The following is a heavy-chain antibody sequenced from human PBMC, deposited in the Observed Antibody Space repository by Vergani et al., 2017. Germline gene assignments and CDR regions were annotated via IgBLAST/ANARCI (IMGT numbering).Heavy chain of an antibody. V-gene: IGHV2-5*02. CDR2: IHWDHDK. CDR1: GFSPSTSGVG. D-gene: IGHD3-22*01. Sequence: QITLKESGPTLVKPTQTLTLTCTFSGFSPSTSGVGVGCNRQPPGKAREWIALIHWDHDKSDSPSLKSSRTITKDSSKNQLFLTMTNMYTVDTATYYCAHSSMSGYYGVDYWDQGTLVTVSS. J-gene: IGHJ4*02. CDR3: AHSSMSGYYGVDY.